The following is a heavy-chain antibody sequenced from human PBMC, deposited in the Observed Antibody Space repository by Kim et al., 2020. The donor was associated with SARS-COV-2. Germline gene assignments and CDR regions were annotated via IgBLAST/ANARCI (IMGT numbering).Heavy chain of an antibody. Sequence: SETLSLTCTVSGGSISSGSYYWSWIRQPAGKGLEWIGRIYTSGSTNYNPSLKSRVTISVDTSKNQFSLKLSSVTAADTAVYYCAGSIAVAGSWLGQEIYHYWGQGTLVTVSS. CDR3: AGSIAVAGSWLGQEIYHY. CDR1: GGSISSGSYY. CDR2: IYTSGST. J-gene: IGHJ4*02. D-gene: IGHD6-19*01. V-gene: IGHV4-61*02.